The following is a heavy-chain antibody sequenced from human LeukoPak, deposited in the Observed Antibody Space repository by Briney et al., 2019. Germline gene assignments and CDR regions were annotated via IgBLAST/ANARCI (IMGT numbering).Heavy chain of an antibody. CDR1: GFTFSSYG. Sequence: GRSLRLSCAASGFTFSSYGMHWFRQAPGKGLEWVAFIWYDGSNKYYADSVKGRFTISRDNSKNTLYLQMNSLRAEDTAVYYCARVDGYDTSYYYYYGMDVWGQGTTVTVSS. D-gene: IGHD5-12*01. V-gene: IGHV3-33*01. CDR2: IWYDGSNK. J-gene: IGHJ6*02. CDR3: ARVDGYDTSYYYYYGMDV.